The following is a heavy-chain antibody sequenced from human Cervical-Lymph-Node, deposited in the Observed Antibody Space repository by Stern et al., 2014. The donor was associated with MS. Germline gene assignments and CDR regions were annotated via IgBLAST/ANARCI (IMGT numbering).Heavy chain of an antibody. CDR2: IIPIFGTA. CDR3: ARGELKEGLVRGMDV. D-gene: IGHD1-26*01. CDR1: GGTFSSYA. Sequence: VQLEESGAEVKKPGSSVKVSCKASGGTFSSYAISWGRQAPGQGLEWLGGIIPIFGTANYAQKFQGRVTITAGESTSKAYMELSSLRSEDTAVYYCARGELKEGLVRGMDVWGQGTTVTVSS. V-gene: IGHV1-69*01. J-gene: IGHJ6*02.